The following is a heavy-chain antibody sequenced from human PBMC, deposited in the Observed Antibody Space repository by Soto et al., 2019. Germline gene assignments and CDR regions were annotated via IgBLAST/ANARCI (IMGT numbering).Heavy chain of an antibody. CDR2: TYYRSKWYN. V-gene: IGHV6-1*01. CDR3: ARDLTGYSSGWYYFDY. D-gene: IGHD6-19*01. Sequence: SQTLSLTCAISGDSVSSNSAAWNWISQSPSRGLEWLGRTYYRSKWYNDYAVSVKSRITINPDTSKNQFSLQLNSVTPEDTAVYYCARDLTGYSSGWYYFDYWGQGTLVTVSS. CDR1: GDSVSSNSAA. J-gene: IGHJ4*02.